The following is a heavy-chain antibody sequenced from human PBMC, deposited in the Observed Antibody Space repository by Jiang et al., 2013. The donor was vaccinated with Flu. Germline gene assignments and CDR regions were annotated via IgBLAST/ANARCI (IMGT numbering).Heavy chain of an antibody. CDR1: GFSLHTGGVG. CDR2: IYWDDDK. Sequence: KPTQTLTLTCSFSGFSLHTGGVGVGWVRQPPGKALEWLALIYWDDDKRYSPSLKSRLTLTMDTSKNQVVLTLTNMDPVDTATYHCIHFFRGSWYSGYFQHWGQGTLVTVSS. CDR3: IHFFRGSWYSGYFQH. D-gene: IGHD6-13*01. J-gene: IGHJ1*01. V-gene: IGHV2-5*02.